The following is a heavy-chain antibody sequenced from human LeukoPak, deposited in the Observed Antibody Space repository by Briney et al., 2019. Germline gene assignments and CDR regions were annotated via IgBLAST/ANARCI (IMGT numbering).Heavy chain of an antibody. CDR3: AKVYGLLLAHRPFDY. Sequence: PGGSLRLSCAASGFTFSGYAMSWVRQAPGKGLEWVSAISGSGGSTYYADSVKGRFTISRDNSKNTLYLQMNSLRAEDTAVYYCAKVYGLLLAHRPFDYWGQGTLVTVSS. CDR1: GFTFSGYA. V-gene: IGHV3-23*01. J-gene: IGHJ4*02. CDR2: ISGSGGST. D-gene: IGHD2-15*01.